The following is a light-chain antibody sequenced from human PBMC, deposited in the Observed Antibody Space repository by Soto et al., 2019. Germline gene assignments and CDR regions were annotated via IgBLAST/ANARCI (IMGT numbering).Light chain of an antibody. V-gene: IGKV1-12*01. CDR2: SVS. CDR1: QGVSGW. Sequence: DIQMTQSPSPVSASVGDRVTITCRASQGVSGWLAWYQQKPGKAPKLLIYSVSSLQSGVPARFSGSGSGTDFALTISSLQPDDVATYYCQQANGFPVAFGGGTRVEIK. CDR3: QQANGFPVA. J-gene: IGKJ4*01.